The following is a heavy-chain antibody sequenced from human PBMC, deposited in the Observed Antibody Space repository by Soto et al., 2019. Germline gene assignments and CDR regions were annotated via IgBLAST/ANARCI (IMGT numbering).Heavy chain of an antibody. Sequence: SVKVSCKASGGTFSSYTISWVRQAPGQGLEWMGRIIPILGIANYAQKFQGRVTITADKSTSTAYMELSSLSSEDTAVYYCAKSPDFWSGYWYDYWGQGTLVTVSS. V-gene: IGHV1-69*02. CDR1: GGTFSSYT. CDR3: AKSPDFWSGYWYDY. J-gene: IGHJ4*02. CDR2: IIPILGIA. D-gene: IGHD3-3*01.